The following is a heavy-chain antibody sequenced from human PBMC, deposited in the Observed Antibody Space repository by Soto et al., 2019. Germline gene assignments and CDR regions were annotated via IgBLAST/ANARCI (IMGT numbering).Heavy chain of an antibody. CDR3: LFSKCYGDHRDLHSFPTRRTSDL. Sequence: GGSLRLSCAASGFTFSSYAMSWVRQAPGKGLEWVSAISGSGGSTYYADSVKGRFTISRDNSKITLYLQMNSLRAEDTAVYYCLFSKCYGDHRDLHSFPTRRTSDL. D-gene: IGHD4-17*01. V-gene: IGHV3-23*01. CDR1: GFTFSSYA. J-gene: IGHJ2*01. CDR2: ISGSGGST.